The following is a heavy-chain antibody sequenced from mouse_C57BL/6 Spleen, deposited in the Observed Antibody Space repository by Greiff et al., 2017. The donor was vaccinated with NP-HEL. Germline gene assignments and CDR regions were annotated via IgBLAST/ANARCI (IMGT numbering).Heavy chain of an antibody. V-gene: IGHV1-64*01. J-gene: IGHJ1*03. CDR1: GYTFTSYW. D-gene: IGHD2-4*01. Sequence: QVQLKQPGAELVKPGASVKLSCKASGYTFTSYWMHWVKQRPGQGLEWIGMIHPNSGSTNYNEKFKSKATLTVDKSSSTAYMQLSSLTSEDSAVYYCARSEGYDYDWYFDVWGTGTTVTVSS. CDR3: ARSEGYDYDWYFDV. CDR2: IHPNSGST.